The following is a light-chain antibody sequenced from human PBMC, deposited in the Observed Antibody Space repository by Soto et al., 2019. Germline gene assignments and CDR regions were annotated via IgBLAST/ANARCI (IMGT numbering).Light chain of an antibody. CDR2: KAS. Sequence: DLQMTQSPSTLSASVVDMFTITCRASQSITTWLALYPQKPGKAPKLLIYKASTLKSGVPSRFSGSGSGTEFTLTISSLQPDDFATYSCQHYNSYSEAFGQGTKVDIK. J-gene: IGKJ1*01. CDR3: QHYNSYSEA. V-gene: IGKV1-5*03. CDR1: QSITTW.